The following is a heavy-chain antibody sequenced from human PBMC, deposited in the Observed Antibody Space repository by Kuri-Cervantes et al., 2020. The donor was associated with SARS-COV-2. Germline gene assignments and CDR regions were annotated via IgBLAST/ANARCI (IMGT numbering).Heavy chain of an antibody. Sequence: GESLKISCAASGFTVSSNYMSWVRQAPGKGLEWVSVIYSGGSTYYADSVKGRFTIPRDNSKNTLYLQMNSLRAEDTAVYYCAREAYNYYYDSSGYLLGGAFDIWGQGTMVTVSS. CDR1: GFTVSSNY. D-gene: IGHD3-22*01. J-gene: IGHJ3*02. V-gene: IGHV3-53*01. CDR3: AREAYNYYYDSSGYLLGGAFDI. CDR2: IYSGGST.